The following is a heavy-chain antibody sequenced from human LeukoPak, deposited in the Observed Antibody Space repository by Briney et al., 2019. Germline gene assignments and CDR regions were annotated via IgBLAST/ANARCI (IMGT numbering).Heavy chain of an antibody. V-gene: IGHV4-59*12. CDR1: GGSISSYY. Sequence: NPSETLSLTCTVSGGSISSYYWSWIRQPPGKGLEWIGYIYYSGSTNYNPSLKSRVTISVDTSKNQFSLKLSSVTAADTAVYYCARGQLQIAAAGLFDYWGQGTLVTVSS. CDR2: IYYSGST. D-gene: IGHD6-13*01. CDR3: ARGQLQIAAAGLFDY. J-gene: IGHJ4*02.